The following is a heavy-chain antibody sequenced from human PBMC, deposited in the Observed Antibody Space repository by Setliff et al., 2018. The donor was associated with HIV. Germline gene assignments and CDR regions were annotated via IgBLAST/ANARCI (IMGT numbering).Heavy chain of an antibody. D-gene: IGHD1-26*01. CDR2: IYYSGST. Sequence: PSETLSLTCTVSGGSISSGDYYWSWIRQPPGKGLEWIGYIYYSGSTYYNPSLKSRVTISVDTSKNQFSLKLSSVTAADTAVYYCARETSGSYYGEYYFDYWGQGTLVTVSS. CDR3: ARETSGSYYGEYYFDY. V-gene: IGHV4-30-4*08. CDR1: GGSISSGDYY. J-gene: IGHJ4*02.